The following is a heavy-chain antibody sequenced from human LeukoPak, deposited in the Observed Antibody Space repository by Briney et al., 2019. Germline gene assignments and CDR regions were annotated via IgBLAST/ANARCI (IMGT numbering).Heavy chain of an antibody. D-gene: IGHD1-26*01. V-gene: IGHV3-30*18. CDR2: ISYDGSNK. J-gene: IGHJ4*02. CDR3: AKGESGSPYYFDY. CDR1: GFTFSSYG. Sequence: GRSLRLSCAASGFTFSSYGMHWVRQAPGKGLEWVAVISYDGSNKYYADSVKGRFTISRDNSKNTLYLQMNSLRAEDTAVYYCAKGESGSPYYFDYWGQGTLDTVSS.